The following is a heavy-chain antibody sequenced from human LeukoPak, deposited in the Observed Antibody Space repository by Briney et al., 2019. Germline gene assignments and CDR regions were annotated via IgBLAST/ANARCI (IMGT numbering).Heavy chain of an antibody. CDR2: ISSSSSYI. J-gene: IGHJ4*02. V-gene: IGHV3-21*01. D-gene: IGHD3-3*01. CDR3: AKDLYDFWSGYPTPPGY. CDR1: GFTFSSYS. Sequence: PGGSLRLSCAASGFTFSSYSMNWVRQAPGKGLEWVSSISSSSSYIYYADSVKGRFTISRDNSKNTLYLQMNSLRAGDTAVYYCAKDLYDFWSGYPTPPGYWGQGTLVTVPS.